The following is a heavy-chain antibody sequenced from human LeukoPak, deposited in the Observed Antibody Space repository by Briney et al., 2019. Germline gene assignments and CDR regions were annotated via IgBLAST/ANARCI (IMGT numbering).Heavy chain of an antibody. J-gene: IGHJ4*02. CDR2: INPNSGGT. Sequence: ASVTVSCKASGYTFTGYYMHWVRQAPGQGLEWMGWINPNSGGTNYAQKFQGRVTMTRDTSISTAYMELSRLRSDDTAVYYCARDLGWGVVTATFDYWGQGTLVTVSS. CDR1: GYTFTGYY. D-gene: IGHD2-21*02. CDR3: ARDLGWGVVTATFDY. V-gene: IGHV1-2*02.